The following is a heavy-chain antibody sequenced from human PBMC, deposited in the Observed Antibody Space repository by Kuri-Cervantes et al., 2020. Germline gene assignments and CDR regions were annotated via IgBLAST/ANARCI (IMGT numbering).Heavy chain of an antibody. V-gene: IGHV3-30-3*01. CDR1: GFTFSYHA. CDR3: ARGSSGYYSPLDY. J-gene: IGHJ4*02. Sequence: GESLKISCAASGFTFSYHAMHWVRQAPGKGLEWVVVMSYDGTNKYYADSVKGRFTIDRDNSKSTMYLQMKSLRPEDTAVYYCARGSSGYYSPLDYWGQGTLVTVSS. D-gene: IGHD3-22*01. CDR2: MSYDGTNK.